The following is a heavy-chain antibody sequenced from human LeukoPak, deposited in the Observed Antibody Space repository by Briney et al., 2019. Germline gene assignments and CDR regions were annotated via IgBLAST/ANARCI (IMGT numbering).Heavy chain of an antibody. CDR3: ARDRGGIGYYMDV. V-gene: IGHV3-30*02. CDR2: IRSDGSDK. D-gene: IGHD3-16*02. Sequence: GGSLRLSCAASGFSFRDYGMHWVRRTPGKGLEWVAFIRSDGSDKYYADSVKGRFTISRDNAKTSLYLQMNSLRAEDTALYYCARDRGGIGYYMDVWGKGTTVTVSS. J-gene: IGHJ6*03. CDR1: GFSFRDYG.